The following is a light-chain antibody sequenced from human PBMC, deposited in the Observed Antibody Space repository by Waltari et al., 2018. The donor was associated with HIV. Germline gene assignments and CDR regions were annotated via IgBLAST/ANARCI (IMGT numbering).Light chain of an antibody. CDR2: EGT. V-gene: IGLV2-14*01. CDR3: ASFTSNTWL. J-gene: IGLJ3*02. Sequence: QSALTQPASVSASHGQPITITCAGHNGALCDDKSVSWYHHVPGHAPQLVIYEGTNRPLGVSDRFSASKSGDTASLTISYLLNEDEGDYYCASFTSNTWLFGGGTKVTVL. CDR1: NGALCDDKS.